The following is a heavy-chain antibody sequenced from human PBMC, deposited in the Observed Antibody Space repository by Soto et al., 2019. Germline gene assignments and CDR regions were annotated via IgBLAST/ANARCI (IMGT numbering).Heavy chain of an antibody. V-gene: IGHV3-21*01. D-gene: IGHD6-19*01. CDR2: ISSSSSYI. Sequence: GGSLRLSCAASGFTFSSYSMNWVRQAPGKGLEWVSSISSSSSYIYYADSVKGRFTISRDNAKNSLYLQMNSLRAEDTAVYYWARDHSSNLYAFEIWGQGTMVTVSS. CDR1: GFTFSSYS. J-gene: IGHJ3*02. CDR3: ARDHSSNLYAFEI.